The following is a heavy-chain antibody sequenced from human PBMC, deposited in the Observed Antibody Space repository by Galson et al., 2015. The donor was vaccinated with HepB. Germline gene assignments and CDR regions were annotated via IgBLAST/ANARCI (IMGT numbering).Heavy chain of an antibody. J-gene: IGHJ5*02. Sequence: TLSLTCTVSGGSISTSSYYWGWIRQPPGKGLEWIGSIYYSGSTYYNPSLKSRVTISVDTSRNQFSLKLNSVTAADTAVYYCARHSGLRSPFDPWGQGTLVTVSS. D-gene: IGHD3-3*01. CDR1: GGSISTSSYY. CDR3: ARHSGLRSPFDP. V-gene: IGHV4-39*01. CDR2: IYYSGST.